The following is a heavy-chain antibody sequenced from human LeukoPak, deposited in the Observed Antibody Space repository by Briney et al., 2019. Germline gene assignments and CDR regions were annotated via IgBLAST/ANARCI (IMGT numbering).Heavy chain of an antibody. CDR2: INHSGST. V-gene: IGHV4-34*01. D-gene: IGHD3-22*01. CDR3: ARGAYYYDSSGYSEFDY. Sequence: SETLSLTCAVYAGSFSGYYWSWIRQPPGKGLEWIGDINHSGSTNHNPSLKSRVTILVDTSKNQFSLKLSSVTAADTAVYYCARGAYYYDSSGYSEFDYWGQGTLVTVSS. J-gene: IGHJ4*02. CDR1: AGSFSGYY.